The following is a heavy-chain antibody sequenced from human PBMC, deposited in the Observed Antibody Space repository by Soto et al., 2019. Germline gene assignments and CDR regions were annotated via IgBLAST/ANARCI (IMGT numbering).Heavy chain of an antibody. V-gene: IGHV3-23*01. J-gene: IGHJ6*02. CDR2: ISSGSDTI. CDR1: GFTFGSYP. D-gene: IGHD2-8*01. CDR3: ARILYSSQRDGVDV. Sequence: GRSLRLSCAASGFTFGSYPITWGRQAPGKGLEWGSSISSGSDTIFYAESVKGRITISRDNSSTTLYLQVNSLRAEDMAIYYCARILYSSQRDGVDVWGQGTTVTVSS.